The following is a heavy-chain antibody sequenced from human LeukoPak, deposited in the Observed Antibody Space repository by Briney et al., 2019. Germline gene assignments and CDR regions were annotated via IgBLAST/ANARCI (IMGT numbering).Heavy chain of an antibody. CDR2: IYYSGST. D-gene: IGHD6-19*01. Sequence: SETLSLTCTVSGGSISSSSYYWGWIRQPPGKGLEWIGSIYYSGSTYYNPSLKSRVTISVDTSKNQFSLKLSSVTAADTAVYYCAHTQIAVAGTFDYWGQGTLVTVSS. J-gene: IGHJ4*02. CDR3: AHTQIAVAGTFDY. CDR1: GGSISSSSYY. V-gene: IGHV4-39*07.